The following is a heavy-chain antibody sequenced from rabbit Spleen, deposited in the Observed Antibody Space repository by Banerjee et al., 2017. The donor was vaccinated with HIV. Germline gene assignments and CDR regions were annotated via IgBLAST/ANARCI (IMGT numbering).Heavy chain of an antibody. CDR3: ARETSSGWGVVSYYFNL. D-gene: IGHD4-1*01. CDR2: IDAGSSGFT. V-gene: IGHV1S40*01. Sequence: QSLEESGGDLVKPEGSLTLTCKASGVSFSSSDYMCWVRQAPGKGLEWIACIDAGSSGFTYFATWAKGRFTCSKTSSTTVTLQMTSLTAADTATYFCARETSSGWGVVSYYFNLWGPGTLVTVS. J-gene: IGHJ4*01. CDR1: GVSFSSSDY.